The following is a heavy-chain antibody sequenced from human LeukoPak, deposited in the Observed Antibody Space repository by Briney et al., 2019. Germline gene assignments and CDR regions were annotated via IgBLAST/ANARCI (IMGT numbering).Heavy chain of an antibody. CDR2: IKQDGSEK. J-gene: IGHJ4*02. V-gene: IGHV3-7*01. D-gene: IGHD3-16*02. CDR1: GFTFSSYW. CDR3: ARAGATSYVWGSYRYNY. Sequence: GGSLRLSCAASGFTFSSYWMSWVRQAPGKGLEWVANIKQDGSEKYYVDSVKGRFTISRDNAKNSLCLQMNSLRAEDTAVYYCARAGATSYVWGSYRYNYWGQGTLVTVSS.